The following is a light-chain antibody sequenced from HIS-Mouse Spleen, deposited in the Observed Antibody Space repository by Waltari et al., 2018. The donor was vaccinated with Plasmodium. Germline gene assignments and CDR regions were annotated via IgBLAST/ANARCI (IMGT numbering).Light chain of an antibody. CDR3: YSTDSSGNHRV. J-gene: IGLJ3*02. V-gene: IGLV3-10*01. CDR1: AFPTKY. Sequence: SYELTQPPSVSVSPGQTARIPCAGDAFPTKYPYWYQQKSGQAPVLVIYEDSKRPSGIPERFSGSSSGTMATLTIRGAQVEDEADYYCYSTDSSGNHRVFGGGTKLTVL. CDR2: EDS.